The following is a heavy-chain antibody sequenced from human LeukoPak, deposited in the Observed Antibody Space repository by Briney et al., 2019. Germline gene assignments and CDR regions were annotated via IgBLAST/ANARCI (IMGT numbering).Heavy chain of an antibody. CDR2: ISYSGST. CDR1: GGSISSRGYY. Sequence: SETLSLTCTVSGGSISSRGYYWVWIRQPPGKALENIGPISYSGSTYYNPSLMSRVTISVDTSENQFSLKLSSVTAADTAVYFCARHGEGYGAFDIWGQGTMVTVSS. J-gene: IGHJ3*02. V-gene: IGHV4-39*01. CDR3: ARHGEGYGAFDI. D-gene: IGHD3-10*01.